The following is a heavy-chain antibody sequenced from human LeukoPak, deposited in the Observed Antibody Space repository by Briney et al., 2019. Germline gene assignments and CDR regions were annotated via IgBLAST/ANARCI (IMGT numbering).Heavy chain of an antibody. Sequence: GGSLRLSCAASGFTFSTYAMSWVRQAPGKGLEWVSAIGGSGGSTYYADSVKGRFTISRDNSKNTLYLEMNSLRAEDTALYYRAKSSSGGRSIYDYWGQGTLVTVSS. J-gene: IGHJ4*02. V-gene: IGHV3-23*01. D-gene: IGHD6-19*01. CDR1: GFTFSTYA. CDR2: IGGSGGST. CDR3: AKSSSGGRSIYDY.